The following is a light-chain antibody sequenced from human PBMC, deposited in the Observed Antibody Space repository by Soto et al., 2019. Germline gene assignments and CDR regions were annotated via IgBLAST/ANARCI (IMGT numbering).Light chain of an antibody. J-gene: IGKJ4*01. CDR2: DTS. Sequence: EIVLTQSPGTLSLSPGERATLYCRAGQSVTSRHLAWYQQKPGQAPRLLIYDTSSMATGIPDRFSGSGSGTVFTVSISSLELEDVAEYYCQQYGSPLLAVGGGTKVEIK. CDR1: QSVTSRH. CDR3: QQYGSPLLA. V-gene: IGKV3-20*01.